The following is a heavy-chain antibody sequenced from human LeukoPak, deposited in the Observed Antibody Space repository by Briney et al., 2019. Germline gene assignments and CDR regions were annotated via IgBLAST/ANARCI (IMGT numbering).Heavy chain of an antibody. D-gene: IGHD3-22*01. Sequence: SETLSLTCTVPGGSISSHYWSWIRQPPGKGLEWIGYIYYSGSTNYNPSLKSRVTISVDTSKNQFSLKLSSVTAADTAVYYCAREGNYYDSSGYLDYWGQGTLVTVSS. CDR3: AREGNYYDSSGYLDY. CDR2: IYYSGST. CDR1: GGSISSHY. V-gene: IGHV4-59*11. J-gene: IGHJ4*02.